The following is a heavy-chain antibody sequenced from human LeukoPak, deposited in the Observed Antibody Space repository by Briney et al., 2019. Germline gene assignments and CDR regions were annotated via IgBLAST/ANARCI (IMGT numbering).Heavy chain of an antibody. CDR1: GYRFTSYW. V-gene: IGHV5-51*01. CDR2: IYPGDSDT. D-gene: IGHD3-22*01. Sequence: PGESLKISCKGSGYRFTSYWIGWVRPMPGKGLEWMGIIYPGDSDTRYSPSFQGQVTISADKSISTAYLQWSSLKASDTAMYYCARPVYGSSGYYYDYFDYWGQGTLVTVSS. CDR3: ARPVYGSSGYYYDYFDY. J-gene: IGHJ4*02.